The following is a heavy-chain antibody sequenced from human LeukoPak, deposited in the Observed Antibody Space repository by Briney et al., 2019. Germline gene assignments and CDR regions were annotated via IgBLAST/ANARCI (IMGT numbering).Heavy chain of an antibody. J-gene: IGHJ3*02. D-gene: IGHD6-13*01. V-gene: IGHV3-48*03. CDR1: GFTFSSYE. Sequence: GSLRLSCAASGFTFSSYEMNWVRQAPGKGLEWVSYISSSGSTIYYADSVKGRFTISRDNSKNTLYLQMNSLRAEDTAVYYCARELVGHVATLAFDIWGQGTMVTVSS. CDR3: ARELVGHVATLAFDI. CDR2: ISSSGSTI.